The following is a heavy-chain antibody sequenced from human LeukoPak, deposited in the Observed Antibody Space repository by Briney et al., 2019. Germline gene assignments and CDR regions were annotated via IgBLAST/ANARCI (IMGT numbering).Heavy chain of an antibody. V-gene: IGHV4-59*01. CDR3: ARDSGQYCTGGSCYVNWFDP. J-gene: IGHJ5*02. Sequence: PSETLSLTCTVSGGSISSYYWSWIRQPPGKGLEWIGYIYYSGRTNYNPPLRSRVTISVDTSRNQLSLILRSVTAADTAVYYCARDSGQYCTGGSCYVNWFDPWGQGTLVTVSS. CDR2: IYYSGRT. CDR1: GGSISSYY. D-gene: IGHD2-15*01.